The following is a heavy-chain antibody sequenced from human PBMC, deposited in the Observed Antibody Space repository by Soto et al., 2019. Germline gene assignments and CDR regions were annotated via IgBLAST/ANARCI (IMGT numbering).Heavy chain of an antibody. V-gene: IGHV3-74*01. D-gene: IGHD3-10*01. CDR3: ARGVSANYGRFDW. J-gene: IGHJ4*02. CDR1: GFSFSTYW. Sequence: GGSLRLSCAASGFSFSTYWMHWVRQVPGKGLVWVSRINIDGSDTDYADSVKGRFTISRDNTKNILYLQMNSLRAEDSAVYLCARGVSANYGRFDWWGQGTLVTV. CDR2: INIDGSDT.